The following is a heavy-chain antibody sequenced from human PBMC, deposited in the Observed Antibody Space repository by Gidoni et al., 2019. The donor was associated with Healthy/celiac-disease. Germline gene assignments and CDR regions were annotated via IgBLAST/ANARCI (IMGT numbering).Heavy chain of an antibody. D-gene: IGHD3-22*01. CDR2: ISGSGGST. Sequence: EVQLLESGGGLVQPGGSLRLSCAASGFTFSSYAMRWVRQAPGKGLEWVSAISGSGGSTYYADSVKGRFTISRDNSKNTLYLQMNSLRAEDTAVYYCAKDELYYYDSSGYGEGYYWGQGTLVTVSS. J-gene: IGHJ4*02. CDR3: AKDELYYYDSSGYGEGYY. CDR1: GFTFSSYA. V-gene: IGHV3-23*01.